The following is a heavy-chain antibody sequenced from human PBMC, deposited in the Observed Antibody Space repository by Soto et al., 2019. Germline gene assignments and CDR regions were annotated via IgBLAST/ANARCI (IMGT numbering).Heavy chain of an antibody. CDR3: ARVYCSSSSCYSYAFDI. D-gene: IGHD2-2*02. CDR2: TYYRSKWYN. CDR1: GDSVSSNSAA. J-gene: IGHJ3*02. Sequence: QVQLQQSGPGLVKPSQTLSLTCAISGDSVSSNSAAWNWIRQSPSRGLEWLGRTYYRSKWYNDYAVFVKSRTTINPDTSKNQFSLQLNSVTPEDTAVYYCARVYCSSSSCYSYAFDIWGQGTMVTVSS. V-gene: IGHV6-1*01.